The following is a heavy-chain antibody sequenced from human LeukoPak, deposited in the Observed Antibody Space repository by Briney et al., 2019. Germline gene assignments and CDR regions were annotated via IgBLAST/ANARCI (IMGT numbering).Heavy chain of an antibody. CDR2: IYYSGST. D-gene: IGHD6-13*01. Sequence: SETLSLTCTVSGGSISSSSYYWGWIRQPPGKGLEWIGSIYYSGSTYYNPSLKSRVTISVDTSKNQFSLKLSSVTAADTAVYYCARDHRGYSSSWYNYWGQGTLVTVSS. V-gene: IGHV4-39*07. CDR1: GGSISSSSYY. CDR3: ARDHRGYSSSWYNY. J-gene: IGHJ4*02.